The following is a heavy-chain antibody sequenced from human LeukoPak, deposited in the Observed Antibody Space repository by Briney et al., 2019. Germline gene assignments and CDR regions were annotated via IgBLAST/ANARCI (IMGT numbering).Heavy chain of an antibody. V-gene: IGHV3-33*06. CDR1: GFTFSSYG. D-gene: IGHD3-22*01. CDR2: IWYDGSEK. CDR3: AKAPRGYYDSSGYGHLDY. J-gene: IGHJ4*02. Sequence: PGGSLRLSCAASGFTFSSYGMHWVRQAPGKGLEWVAVIWYDGSEKYYADSVKGRFTISRDNSKNTLYLEMNRLRAEDTAVCYCAKAPRGYYDSSGYGHLDYWGQGTLVTVSS.